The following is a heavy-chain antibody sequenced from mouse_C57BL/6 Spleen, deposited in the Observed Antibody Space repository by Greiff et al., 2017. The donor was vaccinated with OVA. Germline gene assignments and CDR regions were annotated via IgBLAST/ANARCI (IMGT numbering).Heavy chain of an antibody. Sequence: QVQLQQSGAELVRPGASVTLSCKASGYTFTDYEMPWVKQTPVHGLEWIGAIDPETGGTAYNQKFKGKAILTADKSSSTAYMELRSLTSEDSAVYYCTREELGGFAYWGQGTLVTVSA. CDR2: IDPETGGT. J-gene: IGHJ3*01. D-gene: IGHD4-1*01. CDR3: TREELGGFAY. CDR1: GYTFTDYE. V-gene: IGHV1-15*01.